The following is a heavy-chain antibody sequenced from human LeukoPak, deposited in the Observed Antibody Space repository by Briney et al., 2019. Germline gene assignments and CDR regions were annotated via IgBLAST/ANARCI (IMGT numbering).Heavy chain of an antibody. D-gene: IGHD6-25*01. CDR3: ARVSGVYYYNYGMDV. Sequence: GGSLRLSCAASGFTFSSYWMSWVRQAPGKGLEWVANIKKDGSEKYYVDSVKGRFTISRDNAKNSLYLQISSLRAEDTAVYYCARVSGVYYYNYGMDVWGQGTTVTVSS. V-gene: IGHV3-7*01. CDR2: IKKDGSEK. CDR1: GFTFSSYW. J-gene: IGHJ6*02.